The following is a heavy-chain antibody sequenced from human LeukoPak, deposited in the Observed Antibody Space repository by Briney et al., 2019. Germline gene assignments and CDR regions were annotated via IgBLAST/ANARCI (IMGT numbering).Heavy chain of an antibody. CDR3: AKDPMVRGLTYDY. CDR2: IKQDGSEK. J-gene: IGHJ4*02. Sequence: GGSLRLSCAASGFTFSRFWMSWVRQAPGKGLEWVANIKQDGSEKYYVDSVKGRFTISRDNAKNSLYLQMNSLRAEDTAVYYCAKDPMVRGLTYDYWGQGTLVTVSS. D-gene: IGHD3-10*01. CDR1: GFTFSRFW. V-gene: IGHV3-7*05.